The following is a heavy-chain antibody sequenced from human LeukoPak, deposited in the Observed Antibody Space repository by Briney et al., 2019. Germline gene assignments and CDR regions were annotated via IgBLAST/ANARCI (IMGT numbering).Heavy chain of an antibody. CDR3: ARGVGATEGYY. J-gene: IGHJ4*02. CDR1: GGSISSGSYY. D-gene: IGHD1-26*01. Sequence: SETLSLTCTVSGGSISSGSYYWSWIRQPAGKGLEWIGRIYTSGSTNYNPSLKSRVTISVDTSKNQFSLKLSSVTAADTAVYYCARGVGATEGYYWGQGTLVIVSS. V-gene: IGHV4-61*02. CDR2: IYTSGST.